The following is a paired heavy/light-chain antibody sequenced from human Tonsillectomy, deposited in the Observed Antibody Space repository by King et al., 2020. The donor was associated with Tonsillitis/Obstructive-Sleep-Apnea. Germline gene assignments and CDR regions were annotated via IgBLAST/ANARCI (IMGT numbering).Heavy chain of an antibody. J-gene: IGHJ5*02. Sequence: LHLQESGPGLVKPSETLSLTCSVSGASITDRPYYWGWIRQPPGKGLQWIGTFYYTGSTYYNPSLKSRLSISVDTSKNQFSLKLNSVTAADTAVYYCARGEVGVVIVLDWFDPWGQGILVTVPS. D-gene: IGHD3-3*01. V-gene: IGHV4-39*01. CDR2: FYYTGST. CDR1: GASITDRPYY. CDR3: ARGEVGVVIVLDWFDP.
Light chain of an antibody. V-gene: IGLV2-11*01. Sequence: QSALTQPRSVSGSPGQSVTISCTGTSSDIGGYNYVSWYQQHPGKAPKLMMYDVTKWPSGVPDRFSGSKSGNTASLTISGLQAEDEADYYCCSYAGSYTLVFGGGTKLNVL. CDR1: SSDIGGYNY. J-gene: IGLJ2*01. CDR2: DVT. CDR3: CSYAGSYTLV.